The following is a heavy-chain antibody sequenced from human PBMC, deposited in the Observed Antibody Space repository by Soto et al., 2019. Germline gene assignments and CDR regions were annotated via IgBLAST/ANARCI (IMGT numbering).Heavy chain of an antibody. J-gene: IGHJ4*02. CDR1: GYTFTSYG. Sequence: SVKVSCKASGYTFTSYGISWVRQAPGQGLEWMGGIIPIFGTSNYAQKFQGRVTITADESTSIAYLQLSSLRSEDTAVYYCARCNLITFGGVIAPVYYFDYWGQGTLVTVSS. D-gene: IGHD3-16*02. V-gene: IGHV1-69*13. CDR3: ARCNLITFGGVIAPVYYFDY. CDR2: IIPIFGTS.